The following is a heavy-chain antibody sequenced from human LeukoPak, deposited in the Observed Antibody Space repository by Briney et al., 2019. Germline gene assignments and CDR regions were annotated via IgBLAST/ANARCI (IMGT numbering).Heavy chain of an antibody. V-gene: IGHV4-59*08. CDR2: IYYSGST. J-gene: IGHJ6*02. CDR1: GGSISGYN. Sequence: SETLSLTCSVSGGSISGYNWSWIRQPPGKGLEWIGYIYYSGSTNYNPSLKSRVTISVDTSKNEFSLKLSSVTAADTAFYYCARRLQYREFLYGMDVWGQGTTVTVSS. D-gene: IGHD3-3*01. CDR3: ARRLQYREFLYGMDV.